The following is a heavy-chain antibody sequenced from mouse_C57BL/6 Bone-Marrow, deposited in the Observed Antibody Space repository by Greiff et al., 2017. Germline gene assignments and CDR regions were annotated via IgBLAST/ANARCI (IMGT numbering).Heavy chain of an antibody. J-gene: IGHJ2*01. CDR2: IHPSDSDT. Sequence: QVHVKQPGAELVKPGASVKVSCKASGYTFTSYWLHWVKKRHGQGLEWIGRIHPSDSDTNYNQKFKGKATLTVDKSSSTAYMQLSSLTSEDSAFYYCTIHDYSGNTFFAYWAQGPTPTLSS. CDR3: TIHDYSGNTFFAY. V-gene: IGHV1-74*01. D-gene: IGHD5-1-1*01. CDR1: GYTFTSYW.